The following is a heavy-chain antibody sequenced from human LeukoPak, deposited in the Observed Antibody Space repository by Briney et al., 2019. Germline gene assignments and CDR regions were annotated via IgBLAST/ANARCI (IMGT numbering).Heavy chain of an antibody. V-gene: IGHV4-30-4*08. Sequence: SETLSLTCTVSGGSISSGDYYWSWIRQPPGKGLEWIGYIYYSGSTYYNPSLKSRVTISVDTSKNQFSLKLSSVTAADTAVYYCASTWIQPMVMGYWGQGTLVTVSS. CDR1: GGSISSGDYY. D-gene: IGHD5-18*01. J-gene: IGHJ4*02. CDR3: ASTWIQPMVMGY. CDR2: IYYSGST.